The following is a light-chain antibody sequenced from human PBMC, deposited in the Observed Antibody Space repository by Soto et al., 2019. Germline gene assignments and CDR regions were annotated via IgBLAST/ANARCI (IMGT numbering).Light chain of an antibody. CDR3: QQYNNWRRT. CDR1: QSVSRN. J-gene: IGKJ5*01. Sequence: EIVLTQSPGTLSLSPGERATLSCRASQSVSRNLAWYQQKPGQAPRLLIYGASTRATGIPARFSGSGSGTEFTLTISSLKYEDFAVYYCQQYNNWRRTFGQGTRLEIK. CDR2: GAS. V-gene: IGKV3-15*01.